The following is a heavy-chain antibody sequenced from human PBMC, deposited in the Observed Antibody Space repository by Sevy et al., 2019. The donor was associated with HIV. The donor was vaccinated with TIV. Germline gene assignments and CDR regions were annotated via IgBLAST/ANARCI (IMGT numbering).Heavy chain of an antibody. CDR1: GYTVTSYG. CDR2: ISAYNGNT. CDR3: ARDGYCNGGSCYPNYYYGMDV. D-gene: IGHD2-15*01. V-gene: IGHV1-18*01. J-gene: IGHJ6*02. Sequence: ASVKVSCKASGYTVTSYGISWVRQAPGQGLEWMGWISAYNGNTNYPQKLQGRVTMTTDTSTSTAYMELRSLRSDDTAVYYCARDGYCNGGSCYPNYYYGMDVWGPGTTVTVSS.